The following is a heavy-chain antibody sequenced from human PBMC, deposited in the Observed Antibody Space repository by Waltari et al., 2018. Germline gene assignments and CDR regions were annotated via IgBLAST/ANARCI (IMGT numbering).Heavy chain of an antibody. V-gene: IGHV4-61*01. D-gene: IGHD3-10*01. CDR3: ARLLWFGELLSTETPDY. J-gene: IGHJ4*02. Sequence: QVQLQESGPGLVKPSETLSLTCTVPGGSVSSGSYYWSWIRQPPGKGLEWIGYIYYSGSTNYNPSLKSRVTISVDTSKNQFSLKLSSVTAADTAVYYCARLLWFGELLSTETPDYCGQGTLVTISS. CDR1: GGSVSSGSYY. CDR2: IYYSGST.